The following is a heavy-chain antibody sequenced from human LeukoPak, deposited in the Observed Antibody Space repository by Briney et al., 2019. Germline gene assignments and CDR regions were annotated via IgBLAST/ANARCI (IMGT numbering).Heavy chain of an antibody. J-gene: IGHJ6*03. D-gene: IGHD3-22*01. CDR2: ISAYYGKT. CDR1: GYTFPSYG. CDR3: ARVVIYYYDSSGYSVGGYMDV. V-gene: IGHV1-18*01. Sequence: ASVQVSCNASGYTFPSYGISWVRQAPGQGLEWMGWISAYYGKTNYAQKLQGRVTMTTDTSTSTAYMELRSLRSDDTAVYYCARVVIYYYDSSGYSVGGYMDVWGKGTTVTMSS.